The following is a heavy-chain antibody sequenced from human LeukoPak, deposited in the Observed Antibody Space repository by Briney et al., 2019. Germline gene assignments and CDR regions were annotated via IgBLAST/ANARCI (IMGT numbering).Heavy chain of an antibody. D-gene: IGHD6-19*01. Sequence: PSETLSLTCTVSGGSISSSTYNWGWIRQPPGKGLEWIGSIYYSGTTYYNPSLKSRVTISADTSKNQFSLKLNSVTAADTAVYYCAGGRSSVLGYWGQGTLVTVSS. J-gene: IGHJ4*02. CDR1: GGSISSSTYN. CDR3: AGGRSSVLGY. V-gene: IGHV4-39*01. CDR2: IYYSGTT.